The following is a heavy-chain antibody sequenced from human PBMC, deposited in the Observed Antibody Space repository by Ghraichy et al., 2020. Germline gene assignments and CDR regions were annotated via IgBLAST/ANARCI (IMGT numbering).Heavy chain of an antibody. CDR2: ITHNGETA. D-gene: IGHD2/OR15-2a*01. J-gene: IGHJ4*02. Sequence: GGSLRLSCAASGFIFRNYAMSWVRQAPGKGPEWVSGITHNGETAHYADSVKGQFTISRDESGNTVSLEMTSLRVEDTAIYYCAKDFWLIATATGPFDYWGQGTRVTVSS. CDR1: GFIFRNYA. V-gene: IGHV3-23*01. CDR3: AKDFWLIATATGPFDY.